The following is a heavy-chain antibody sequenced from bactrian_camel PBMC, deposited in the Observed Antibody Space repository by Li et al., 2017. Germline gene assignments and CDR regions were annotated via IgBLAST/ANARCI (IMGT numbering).Heavy chain of an antibody. CDR2: LASDGSS. Sequence: HVQLVESGGGQVQPGGSLRLSCTASGSQVISSYSMAWFRQAPGKEREGVASLASDGSSIYANSLKGRFSISKDNARNWLDLQMDSLEPGDTARYYCAADRRRHGPPSLRPGDYSVWGQGTQVTVS. CDR1: GSQVISSYS. CDR3: AADRRRHGPPSLRPGDYSV. D-gene: IGHD2*01. V-gene: IGHV3S53*01. J-gene: IGHJ4*01.